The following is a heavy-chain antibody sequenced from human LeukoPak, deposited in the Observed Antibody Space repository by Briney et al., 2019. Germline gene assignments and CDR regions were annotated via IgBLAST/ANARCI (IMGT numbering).Heavy chain of an antibody. D-gene: IGHD2-2*01. CDR2: ISYDGSNK. CDR3: AREPWSIAYCSSTNCGLNS. CDR1: GFTFSSYG. J-gene: IGHJ4*02. V-gene: IGHV3-30*03. Sequence: PGRSLRLSCAASGFTFSSYGVHWVRQAPGKGLEWVAVISYDGSNKYYADSVKGRFTISRDNSKNTLYLQMNSLRAEDTAVYYCAREPWSIAYCSSTNCGLNSWGQGTLVTVSS.